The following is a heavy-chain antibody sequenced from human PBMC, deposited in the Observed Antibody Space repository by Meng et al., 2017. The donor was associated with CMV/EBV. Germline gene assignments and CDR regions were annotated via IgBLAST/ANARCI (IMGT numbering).Heavy chain of an antibody. CDR2: INPNSGDT. CDR1: GDTFTYYL. Sequence: YGADTSKPWASLKVSCKGLGDTFTYYLMHWVPQAPGQGLEWMGCINPNSGDTNYAQKFQGRVTMTRDTSISTAYMELSRLRSDDTAVYYCTRDAHLTTVTPNWFDPWGQGTLVTVSS. D-gene: IGHD4-17*01. J-gene: IGHJ5*02. V-gene: IGHV1-2*02. CDR3: TRDAHLTTVTPNWFDP.